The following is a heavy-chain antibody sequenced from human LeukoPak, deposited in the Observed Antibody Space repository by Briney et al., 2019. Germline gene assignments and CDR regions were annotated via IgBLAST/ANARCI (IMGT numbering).Heavy chain of an antibody. Sequence: SGPTLVNPTETLTLTCTFSGFSLNTNGVGVGWIRQPPGKALEWLALISRDDDKRYSSSLKSRLTITKDTSKNQVALTLANLDPVDTATYYCAHTGSAHGDDWFDPWGQGTLVTVSS. CDR1: GFSLNTNGVG. CDR2: ISRDDDK. V-gene: IGHV2-5*02. CDR3: AHTGSAHGDDWFDP. D-gene: IGHD7-27*01. J-gene: IGHJ5*02.